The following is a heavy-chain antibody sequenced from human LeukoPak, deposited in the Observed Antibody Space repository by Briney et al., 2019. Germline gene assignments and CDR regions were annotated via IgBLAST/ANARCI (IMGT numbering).Heavy chain of an antibody. CDR3: ARGSDSGSYFYYYYYGMDV. CDR2: MNPNSGNT. CDR1: GYTFTSYD. D-gene: IGHD1-26*01. V-gene: IGHV1-8*01. Sequence: GASVKVSCKASGYTFTSYDINWVRQATGQGLEWMGWMNPNSGNTGYAQEFQGRVTMTRNTSISTAYMELGSLRSEDTAVYYCARGSDSGSYFYYYYYGMDVWGQGTTVTVSS. J-gene: IGHJ6*02.